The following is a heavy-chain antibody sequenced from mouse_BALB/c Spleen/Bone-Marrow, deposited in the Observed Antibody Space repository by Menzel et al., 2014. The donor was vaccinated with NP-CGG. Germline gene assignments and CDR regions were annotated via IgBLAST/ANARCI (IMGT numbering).Heavy chain of an antibody. CDR3: ARCRGADGNIRRGDAMDY. J-gene: IGHJ4*01. CDR2: LSSGSSTI. CDR1: GFTFSSFG. Sequence: VTLMLSGGVLVQTGGSPQLSCAAYGFTFSSFGMHWVRQAPEKGLEWVAYLSSGSSTIYYADTVKGRFTISRDNPKNTLFLQMTSLRSEDTAMYYWARCRGADGNIRRGDAMDYWGQGTSGTVSS. V-gene: IGHV5-17*02. D-gene: IGHD2-1*01.